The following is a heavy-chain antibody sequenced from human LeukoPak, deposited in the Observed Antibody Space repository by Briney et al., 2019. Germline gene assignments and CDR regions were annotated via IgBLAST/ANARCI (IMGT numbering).Heavy chain of an antibody. J-gene: IGHJ5*02. V-gene: IGHV3-53*01. CDR2: TVSRGTT. D-gene: IGHD6-19*01. CDR1: GFTVSSNY. CDR3: AKCSTSAYTTGWCNWIDP. Sequence: PGGSLRLSCAASGFTVSSNYMSWVRQAPGKGLGWVSSTVSRGTTQYADSVKGRFTVSRDTSKNTLYLQMNSLRADDTAVYYCAKCSTSAYTTGWCNWIDPWGQGTLVTVSS.